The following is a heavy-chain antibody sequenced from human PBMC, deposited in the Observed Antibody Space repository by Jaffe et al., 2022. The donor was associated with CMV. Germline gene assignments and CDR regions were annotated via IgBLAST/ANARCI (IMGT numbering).Heavy chain of an antibody. J-gene: IGHJ5*02. CDR1: GFTFGDYA. D-gene: IGHD3-22*01. CDR3: TRVWRVVEDYYDSRPNWFDP. Sequence: EVQLVESGGGLVQPGRSLRLSCTASGFTFGDYAMSWVRQAPGKGLEWVGFIRSKAYGGTTEYAASVKGRFTISRDDSKSIAYLQMNSLKTEDTAVYYCTRVWRVVEDYYDSRPNWFDPWGQGTLVTVSS. V-gene: IGHV3-49*04. CDR2: IRSKAYGGTT.